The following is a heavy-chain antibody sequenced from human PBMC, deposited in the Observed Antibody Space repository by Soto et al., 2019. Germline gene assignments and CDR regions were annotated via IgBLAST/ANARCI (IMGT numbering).Heavy chain of an antibody. D-gene: IGHD3-22*01. J-gene: IGHJ5*02. CDR1: CGSFSGYY. CDR3: ARVVVVITYNWFDP. Sequence: SETLSLTCAVYCGSFSGYYWSWIRQPPGKGLEWIGEINHSGSTNYNPSLKSRVTISVDTSKNQFSLKLSSVTAADTAVYYCARVVVVITYNWFDPWGQGTLVTVSS. CDR2: INHSGST. V-gene: IGHV4-34*01.